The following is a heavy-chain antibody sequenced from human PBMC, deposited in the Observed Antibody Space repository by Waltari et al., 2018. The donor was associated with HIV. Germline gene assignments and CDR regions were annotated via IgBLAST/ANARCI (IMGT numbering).Heavy chain of an antibody. CDR1: GFTFSSYN. CDR3: ARDLVAPGNFFDY. Sequence: EVQLVESGGGLVQPGGSLRLSCAASGFTFSSYNMNWVRQAPGGGLEWLSSISNSGSAIYYADSVKGRFTISRDNAKNSLYLQMNSLRDEDTAVYYCARDLVAPGNFFDYWGQGTLVTVSS. V-gene: IGHV3-48*02. J-gene: IGHJ4*02. CDR2: ISNSGSAI. D-gene: IGHD5-12*01.